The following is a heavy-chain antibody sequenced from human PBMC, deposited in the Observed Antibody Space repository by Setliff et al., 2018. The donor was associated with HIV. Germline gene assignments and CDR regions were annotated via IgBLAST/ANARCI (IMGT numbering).Heavy chain of an antibody. CDR2: IYYSGTT. J-gene: IGHJ4*02. V-gene: IGHV4-39*07. D-gene: IGHD3-16*01. CDR3: ASWGAGSNSGFDY. Sequence: PSETLSLTCTVSGGSINITNFYWAWIRQPPGEGLEWLGSIYYSGTTYVHPSLKSRVTISIDTFKSQFSLKLRSVNAADTAVYYCASWGAGSNSGFDYWGRGTLVTVSS. CDR1: GGSINITNFY.